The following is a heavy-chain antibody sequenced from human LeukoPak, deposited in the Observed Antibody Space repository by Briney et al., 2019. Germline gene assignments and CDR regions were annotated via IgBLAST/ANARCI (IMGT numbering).Heavy chain of an antibody. V-gene: IGHV3-48*04. CDR2: ISMSSSTI. Sequence: GGSLRLSCAASEFNFNDFNMHWVRQPPGKGLEWVSYISMSSSTIYYADSVMGRFTISRDNAKNSLYLQMDRLRPEDTAVYYCARENRGNFKPRADYWGQGTLVTVSS. J-gene: IGHJ4*02. CDR1: EFNFNDFN. D-gene: IGHD7-27*01. CDR3: ARENRGNFKPRADY.